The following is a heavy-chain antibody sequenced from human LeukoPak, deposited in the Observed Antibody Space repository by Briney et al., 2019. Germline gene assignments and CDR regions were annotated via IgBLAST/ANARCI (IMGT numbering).Heavy chain of an antibody. V-gene: IGHV3-66*02. J-gene: IGHJ4*02. CDR1: GFTVSTNY. Sequence: GGSLRLSCAASGFTVSTNYMSWVRQAPGRGLEWVSVIYSGGSTYYADSVKGRFTISRDNSKNLLYLKMNSLRAEDTAVYYCARGSAYSHWGQGTLVTVSS. D-gene: IGHD3-22*01. CDR3: ARGSAYSH. CDR2: IYSGGST.